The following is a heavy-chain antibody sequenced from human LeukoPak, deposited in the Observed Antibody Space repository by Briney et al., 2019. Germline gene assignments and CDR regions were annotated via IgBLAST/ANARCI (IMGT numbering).Heavy chain of an antibody. CDR2: IIPIFGTA. D-gene: IGHD1-14*01. V-gene: IGHV1-69*05. CDR1: GGTFSSYA. CDR3: ARDPTGFLGTWFDP. J-gene: IGHJ5*02. Sequence: SVKVSCKASGGTFSSYAISWVRQAPGQGLEWMGRIIPIFGTANCAQKFQGRVTITTDESTSTAYMELSSLRSEDTAVYYCARDPTGFLGTWFDPWGQGTLVTVSS.